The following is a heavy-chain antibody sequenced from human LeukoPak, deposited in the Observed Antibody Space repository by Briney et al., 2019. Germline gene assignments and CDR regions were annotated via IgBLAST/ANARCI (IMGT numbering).Heavy chain of an antibody. J-gene: IGHJ6*02. CDR1: GVSISTGGYY. V-gene: IGHV4-61*02. CDR3: ARDVSSWAYYYYGMDV. D-gene: IGHD6-13*01. CDR2: IYTSGST. Sequence: SETLSLTCTVSGVSISTGGYYWSWIRQPAGKGLEWIGRIYTSGSTNYNPSLKSRVTISVDTSKNQFSLKLSSVTAADTAVYYCARDVSSWAYYYYGMDVWGQGTTVTVSS.